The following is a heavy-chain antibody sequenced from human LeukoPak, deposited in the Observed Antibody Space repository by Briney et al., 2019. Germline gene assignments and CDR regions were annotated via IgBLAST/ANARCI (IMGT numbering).Heavy chain of an antibody. J-gene: IGHJ5*02. CDR3: ARALYSSGWSSWFDP. Sequence: PSETLSLTCTVSGGSISSSSYYWGWIRQPPGKGLEWIGSIYYSGSTYYNPSLKSRVTISVDTSKNQFSLKLSYVTAADTAAYYCARALYSSGWSSWFDPWGQGTLVTVSS. CDR2: IYYSGST. V-gene: IGHV4-39*01. CDR1: GGSISSSSYY. D-gene: IGHD6-19*01.